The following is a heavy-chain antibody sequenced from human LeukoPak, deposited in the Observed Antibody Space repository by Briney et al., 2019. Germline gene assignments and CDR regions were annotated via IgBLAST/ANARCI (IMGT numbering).Heavy chain of an antibody. CDR2: INHSGST. CDR1: GGSLSGSQ. CDR3: AREGPYGSGTYYTYWFDP. D-gene: IGHD3-10*01. Sequence: SETLSPTCAVSGGSLSGSQWTWIRQPPGQGLEWIGEINHSGSTNYNPSLKSRVTISVDTSKNHFSLKLSSVTATHTAVYYCAREGPYGSGTYYTYWFDPWGQGTLVTVSS. V-gene: IGHV4-34*01. J-gene: IGHJ5*02.